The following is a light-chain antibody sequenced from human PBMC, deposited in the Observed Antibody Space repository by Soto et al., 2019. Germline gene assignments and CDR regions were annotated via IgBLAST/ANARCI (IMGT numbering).Light chain of an antibody. J-gene: IGKJ4*01. CDR2: AAS. Sequence: DIQMTQSPSSLSASVGDRVTITCRASQSISSYLNWYQQKPGKAPKXLIYAASSLQSGVPSRFSGSGSGTDFTLTISCLQSEDFATYYCQQANSFTLTFGGGTKVDIK. CDR1: QSISSY. V-gene: IGKV1-39*01. CDR3: QQANSFTLT.